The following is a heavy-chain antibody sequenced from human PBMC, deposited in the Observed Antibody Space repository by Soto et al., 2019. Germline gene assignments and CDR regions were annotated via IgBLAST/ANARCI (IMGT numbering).Heavy chain of an antibody. CDR3: AVHRATPGAALSNWFGP. D-gene: IGHD1-26*01. Sequence: PSETLSLTCSVSGGSVTSGSYFWTWIRQLPGKGLQWIGYIYSSGATHYNPSLQSRLFMSLDTSGNHFSLRLTSVTVADTAVYYWAVHRATPGAALSNWFGPWGQGSLVT. CDR1: GGSVTSGSYF. J-gene: IGHJ5*02. CDR2: IYSSGAT. V-gene: IGHV4-31*02.